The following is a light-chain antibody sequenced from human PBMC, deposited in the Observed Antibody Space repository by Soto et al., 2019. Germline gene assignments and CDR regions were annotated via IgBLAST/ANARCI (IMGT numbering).Light chain of an antibody. CDR1: SSDVGGYNF. V-gene: IGLV2-14*01. Sequence: QSVLTQPASDSGSPGQSITICCTGTSSDVGGYNFVSWYQQHPGKAPKVMIYEVSNRPSGVSYRFSGSKSGNTASLTISGLQAEDEADYYCSSYTSSVTLVFGGGTKLTVL. J-gene: IGLJ2*01. CDR3: SSYTSSVTLV. CDR2: EVS.